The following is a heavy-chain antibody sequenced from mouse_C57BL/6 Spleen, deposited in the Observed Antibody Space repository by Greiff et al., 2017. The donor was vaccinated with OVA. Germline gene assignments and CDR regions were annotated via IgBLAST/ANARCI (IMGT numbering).Heavy chain of an antibody. Sequence: EVKVEESGGGLVQPGGSLKLSCAASGFTFSDYYMYWVRQTPEKRLEWVAYISNGGGSTYYPDTVKGRFTISRDNAKNTLYLQMSRLKSEDTAMYYCARHDTTVPFAYWGQGTLVTVSA. CDR1: GFTFSDYY. V-gene: IGHV5-12*01. D-gene: IGHD1-1*01. CDR2: ISNGGGST. J-gene: IGHJ3*01. CDR3: ARHDTTVPFAY.